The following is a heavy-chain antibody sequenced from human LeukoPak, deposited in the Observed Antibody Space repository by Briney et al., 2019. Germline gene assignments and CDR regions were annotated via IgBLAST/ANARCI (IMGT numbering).Heavy chain of an antibody. Sequence: PGGSLRLSCAASGFTVSSNYMSWVRQAPGKGLEWVSVIDSGGSTYYADSVKGRFTNYRDNSKNTLYIQMNSLRAEDTAVYYWAREPTCGGAQFIDHWGQGSLVTVSS. CDR3: AREPTCGGAQFIDH. CDR1: GFTVSSNY. J-gene: IGHJ4*02. V-gene: IGHV3-53*01. CDR2: IDSGGST. D-gene: IGHD3-16*01.